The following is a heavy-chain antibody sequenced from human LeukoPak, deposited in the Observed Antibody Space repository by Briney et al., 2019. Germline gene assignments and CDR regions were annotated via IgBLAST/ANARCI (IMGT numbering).Heavy chain of an antibody. CDR1: GFTFSNAW. CDR2: INHSGST. Sequence: GSLRLSCAASGFTFSNAWMSWIRQPPGKGLEWIGEINHSGSTNYNPSLKSRVTISVDTSKNQFSLKLSSVTAADTAVYYCARGWGTRGYSYGYRGWFDPWGQGTLVTVSS. D-gene: IGHD5-18*01. CDR3: ARGWGTRGYSYGYRGWFDP. V-gene: IGHV4-34*01. J-gene: IGHJ5*02.